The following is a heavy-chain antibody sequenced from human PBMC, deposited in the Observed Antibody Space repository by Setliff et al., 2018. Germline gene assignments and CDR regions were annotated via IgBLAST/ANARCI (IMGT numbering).Heavy chain of an antibody. J-gene: IGHJ4*02. CDR2: IYYSGST. CDR1: GGSFTTYC. V-gene: IGHV4-59*08. Sequence: SETLSLTCTVSGGSFTTYCWSWIRQSPGKGLEWIGYIYYSGSTNYNPSLKSRVSISVDTSKNQFSLRLTSVTAADTAIYYCARNPASGAYYSSRPFHFDYWGQGALVTVSS. CDR3: ARNPASGAYYSSRPFHFDY. D-gene: IGHD3-22*01.